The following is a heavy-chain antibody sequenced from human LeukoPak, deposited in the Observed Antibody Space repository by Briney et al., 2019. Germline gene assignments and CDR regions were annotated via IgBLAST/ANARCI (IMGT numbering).Heavy chain of an antibody. CDR1: GGSFSGYY. D-gene: IGHD3-22*01. Sequence: SETLSLTCAVYGGSFSGYYWSWIRQPPGKGLEWIGEINHSGSTNYNPSLKSRVTISVDTSKNQFSLTLSSVTAADTAVYYCARRHDSSGYYRHLLDYWGQGTLVTVSS. CDR2: INHSGST. J-gene: IGHJ4*02. V-gene: IGHV4-34*01. CDR3: ARRHDSSGYYRHLLDY.